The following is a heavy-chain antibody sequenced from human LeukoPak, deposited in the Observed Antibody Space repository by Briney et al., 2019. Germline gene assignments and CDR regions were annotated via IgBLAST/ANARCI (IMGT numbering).Heavy chain of an antibody. CDR2: IYYSGST. CDR3: ASDSGYDYYFVY. CDR1: GGSISSSSYY. V-gene: IGHV4-39*01. Sequence: PSETLSLTCTVSGGSISSSSYYWGWIRQPPGKGLEWIGSIYYSGSTYYNPSLKSRVTISVDTSKNQFSLKLSSVTAADTAVYYCASDSGYDYYFVYWGQGTLVTVSS. D-gene: IGHD5-12*01. J-gene: IGHJ4*02.